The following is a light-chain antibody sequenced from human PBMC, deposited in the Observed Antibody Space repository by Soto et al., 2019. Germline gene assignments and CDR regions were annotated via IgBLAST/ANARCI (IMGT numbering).Light chain of an antibody. J-gene: IGKJ1*01. CDR1: QSISRN. Sequence: DIQMTQSPSSLSASVGDRVTITCRASQSISRNLNWYQQKPGKAPKLLIYASSSLQTGVPSRFTGSGSGTDFTLTISSLQPEDFATYYCQHSYSLLWTFGQGTKVEIK. CDR2: ASS. CDR3: QHSYSLLWT. V-gene: IGKV1-39*01.